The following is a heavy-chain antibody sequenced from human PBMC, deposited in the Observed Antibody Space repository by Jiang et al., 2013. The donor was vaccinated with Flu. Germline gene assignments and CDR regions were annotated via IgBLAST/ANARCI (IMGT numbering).Heavy chain of an antibody. Sequence: PGLVKPSETLSLTCTVSGGSINSYNSYWGWIRQPPGKGLEWIGNIYYSGSAYYNPSLRSRVTISVDTSKDQFSLKLSSVTAADTAVYYCARQLRAAGSGSVFDYWGQG. D-gene: IGHD6-13*01. V-gene: IGHV4-39*01. CDR1: GGSINSYNSY. J-gene: IGHJ4*02. CDR3: ARQLRAAGSGSVFDY. CDR2: IYYSGSA.